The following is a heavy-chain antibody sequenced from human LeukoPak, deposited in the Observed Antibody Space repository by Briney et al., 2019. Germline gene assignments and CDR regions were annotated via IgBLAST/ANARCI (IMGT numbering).Heavy chain of an antibody. CDR3: AKDRPNFHENSGHYYRRDGDS. D-gene: IGHD3-22*01. CDR2: MCGTAGCT. V-gene: IGHV3-23*01. Sequence: GGSLRLSCQASGFTFYMYAMSWVRQAPGKGLEWVASMCGTAGCTFYPDSVKGRFTISRDNSKNVLYLRMNSLTAEDTAIYYCAKDRPNFHENSGHYYRRDGDSWGQGTLVTISS. CDR1: GFTFYMYA. J-gene: IGHJ5*01.